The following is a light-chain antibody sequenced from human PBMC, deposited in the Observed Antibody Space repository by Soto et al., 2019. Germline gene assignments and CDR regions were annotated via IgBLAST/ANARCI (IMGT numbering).Light chain of an antibody. CDR1: HDISDY. CDR2: DAY. Sequence: DVQMTQSPSSLSASVGDRVTITCQASHDISDYLNWYQYKPGEAPKLLIYDAYKLEAGVPSRFSGRGSGTDFTFSISSLQPEDIATYYCQQYDNVPLTFGGGTKVEIK. CDR3: QQYDNVPLT. V-gene: IGKV1-33*01. J-gene: IGKJ4*01.